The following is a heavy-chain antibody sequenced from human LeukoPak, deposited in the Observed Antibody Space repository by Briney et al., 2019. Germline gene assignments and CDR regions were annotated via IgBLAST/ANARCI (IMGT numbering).Heavy chain of an antibody. CDR2: INPNTGST. V-gene: IGHV1-2*02. Sequence: ASVRVSCKASGYTFIDYYIHWVRQAPGQGLEWMGWINPNTGSTNYAQKFQGRVTKTRDTSISTSYMELTRLRSDDVAVYYCARSWGGSGRWVDNWFDPWGQGTLVIVSS. D-gene: IGHD3-10*01. J-gene: IGHJ5*02. CDR1: GYTFIDYY. CDR3: ARSWGGSGRWVDNWFDP.